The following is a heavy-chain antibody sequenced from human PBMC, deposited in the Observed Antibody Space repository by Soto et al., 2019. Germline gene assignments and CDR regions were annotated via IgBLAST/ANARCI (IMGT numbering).Heavy chain of an antibody. CDR3: ARHWLQSWFDP. CDR2: IYYSGST. Sequence: SETLSLTCTVSGGSISSGGYYWSWIRQHPGKGLEWIGYIYYSGSTNYNPSLKSRVTISVDTSKKQFSLKLSSVTAADTAVYYCARHWLQSWFDPWGQGTLVTVSS. J-gene: IGHJ5*02. CDR1: GGSISSGGYY. D-gene: IGHD4-4*01. V-gene: IGHV4-39*01.